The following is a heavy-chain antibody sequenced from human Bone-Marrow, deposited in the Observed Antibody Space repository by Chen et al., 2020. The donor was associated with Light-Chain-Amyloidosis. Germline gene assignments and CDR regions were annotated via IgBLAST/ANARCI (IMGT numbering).Heavy chain of an antibody. CDR2: IYPDDSQD. V-gene: IGHV5-51*01. Sequence: EVQLEQSGPEVKKPGESLKISCKGSGYTFPNYWIGWVRQMPGKGLEWMGVIYPDDSQDSYVPSFVVQFTISADKSITTAYLQWRSLKASDTAMYYCARRRDGYNVDDWGQGTLGTVSS. CDR1: GYTFPNYW. CDR3: ARRRDGYNVDD. D-gene: IGHD5-12*01. J-gene: IGHJ4*02.